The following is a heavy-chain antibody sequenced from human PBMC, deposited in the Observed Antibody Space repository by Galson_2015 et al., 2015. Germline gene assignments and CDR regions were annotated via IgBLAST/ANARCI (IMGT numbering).Heavy chain of an antibody. CDR1: GFTFNSSA. J-gene: IGHJ4*02. CDR2: ISYDGSDK. CDR3: VAGIGWLPDY. D-gene: IGHD6-19*01. V-gene: IGHV3-30-3*01. Sequence: SLRLSCAASGFTFNSSAMHWVRQAPGKGLEWVSVISYDGSDKYYADSVRGRFTISRDNSKSMLYLQMNGLRAGDSAVYYCVAGIGWLPDYWGQGTRVTVSS.